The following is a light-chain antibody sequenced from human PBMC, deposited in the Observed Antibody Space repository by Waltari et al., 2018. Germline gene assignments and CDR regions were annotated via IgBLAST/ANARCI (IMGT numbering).Light chain of an antibody. CDR2: ANN. Sequence: QSVLTQSPSASGTPGQRVTISCSGGSSNIGSNTVNWYQHLPGTGPKLLIYANNQRPSGVPDRFSGSKSGTSASLAISGLQSEDEAYYFCATRDARLDGFVFGSGTEVTVL. V-gene: IGLV1-44*01. CDR3: ATRDARLDGFV. J-gene: IGLJ1*01. CDR1: SSNIGSNT.